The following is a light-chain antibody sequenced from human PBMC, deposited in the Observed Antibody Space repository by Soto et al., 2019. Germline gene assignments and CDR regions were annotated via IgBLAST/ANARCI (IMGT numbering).Light chain of an antibody. Sequence: DIQMTQSPSSLSASVGDRVTITCQASHDINKYLNWYQQKPGKAPKVLIYDASNSETGVPSRFSGSGSGTDFTFTISSLQPEDFATYYCQQYDNVLFTSTFGQGTKVDIK. CDR2: DAS. J-gene: IGKJ2*01. CDR3: QQYDNVLFTST. CDR1: HDINKY. V-gene: IGKV1-33*01.